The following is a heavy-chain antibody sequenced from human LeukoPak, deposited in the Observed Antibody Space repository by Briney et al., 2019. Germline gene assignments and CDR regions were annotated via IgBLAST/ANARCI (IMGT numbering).Heavy chain of an antibody. CDR3: ARRSTTGTTDWFDP. D-gene: IGHD1-1*01. CDR1: GYSISSGYY. V-gene: IGHV4-38-2*01. Sequence: SETLSLTCAVSGYSISSGYYWGWIRQPPGKGLEWIGGIYHSGSTYYNPSLKSRVTISVDTSKNQFSLKLSSVTAADTAVYYCARRSTTGTTDWFDPWGQGTLVTVSS. J-gene: IGHJ5*02. CDR2: IYHSGST.